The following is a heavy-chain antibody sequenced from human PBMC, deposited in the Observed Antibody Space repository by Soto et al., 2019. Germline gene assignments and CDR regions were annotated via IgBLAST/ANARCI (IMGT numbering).Heavy chain of an antibody. CDR2: ISSSGSTI. Sequence: EVQLVESGGGLVQPGGSLRLSCAASGFTFSSYEMNWVRQAPGKGLEWVSYISSSGSTIYYADSVKGRFTISRDNAKNSLYLQMNSLRAEDMAVYYCARGASGPAAIDYGMDVWGQGTTVTVSS. J-gene: IGHJ6*02. D-gene: IGHD2-2*01. CDR3: ARGASGPAAIDYGMDV. V-gene: IGHV3-48*03. CDR1: GFTFSSYE.